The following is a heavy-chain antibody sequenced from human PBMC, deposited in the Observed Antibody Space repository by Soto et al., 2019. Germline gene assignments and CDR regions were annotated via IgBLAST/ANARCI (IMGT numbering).Heavy chain of an antibody. CDR1: GFTFSSYG. CDR2: IWYDGSNK. CDR3: ASDEYSSSSGHNY. V-gene: IGHV3-33*01. D-gene: IGHD6-6*01. J-gene: IGHJ4*02. Sequence: QVQLVESGGGVVQPGRSLRLSCAASGFTFSSYGMHWVRQAPGKGLAWVAVIWYDGSNKYYADSVKGRFTISRDNSKHTLYLQMNSLRAEDTAVYYCASDEYSSSSGHNYWGQGTLVTVSS.